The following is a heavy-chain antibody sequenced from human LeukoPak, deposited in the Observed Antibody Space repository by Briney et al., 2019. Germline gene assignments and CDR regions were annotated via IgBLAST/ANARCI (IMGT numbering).Heavy chain of an antibody. J-gene: IGHJ4*02. CDR2: INSDGDST. D-gene: IGHD1-26*01. V-gene: IGHV3-74*01. CDR1: GFTFSSYW. CDR3: ASQSSGSYYGYFDY. Sequence: GGSLRLSCAASGFTFSSYWMHWVRQAPGKGLVWVSRINSDGDSTTYADSVKGRFTISRENAKNTLYLQMNSLRAEDTAVYYCASQSSGSYYGYFDYWGQGTLVTVSS.